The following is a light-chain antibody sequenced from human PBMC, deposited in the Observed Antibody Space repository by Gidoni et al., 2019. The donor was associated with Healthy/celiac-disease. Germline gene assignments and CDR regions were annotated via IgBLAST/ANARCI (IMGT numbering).Light chain of an antibody. CDR3: QQYNNWQYT. V-gene: IGKV3-15*01. J-gene: IGKJ2*01. Sequence: EIVMTQSPATLSVPPGERATPPCRASQSVSSNLAWYQQKPGQAPRLLIYGASTRATGIPARFSGSGSGTEFTLTISSLQSEDFAVYYCQQYNNWQYTFGQGTKLEIK. CDR1: QSVSSN. CDR2: GAS.